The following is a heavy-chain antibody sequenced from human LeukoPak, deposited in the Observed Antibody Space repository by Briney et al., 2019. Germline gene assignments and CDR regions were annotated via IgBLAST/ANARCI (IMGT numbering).Heavy chain of an antibody. Sequence: PGGSLRLSCAASGFTLSSYSMNWVRQAPGKGLEWVSSISSSSSYIYYADSVKGRFTISRDNAKNSLYLQMNSLRAEDTAVYYCAREWELSEMKGGYFDYWGQGTLVTVSS. CDR2: ISSSSSYI. D-gene: IGHD1-26*01. V-gene: IGHV3-21*01. J-gene: IGHJ4*02. CDR1: GFTLSSYS. CDR3: AREWELSEMKGGYFDY.